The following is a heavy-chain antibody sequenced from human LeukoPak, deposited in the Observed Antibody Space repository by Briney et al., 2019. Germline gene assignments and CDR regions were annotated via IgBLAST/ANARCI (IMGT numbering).Heavy chain of an antibody. Sequence: PSETLSLTCTVPGGSISSGGYYWSWVRQYPGKGLEWIGYIYYSGRTYYNPSLKSRVSIAVDTSKNQFSLKLSSVTAADTAVYYCARDFKSYGDYVTYHWFDPWGQGALVTVSA. CDR3: ARDFKSYGDYVTYHWFDP. J-gene: IGHJ5*02. V-gene: IGHV4-31*03. CDR1: GGSISSGGYY. CDR2: IYYSGRT. D-gene: IGHD4-17*01.